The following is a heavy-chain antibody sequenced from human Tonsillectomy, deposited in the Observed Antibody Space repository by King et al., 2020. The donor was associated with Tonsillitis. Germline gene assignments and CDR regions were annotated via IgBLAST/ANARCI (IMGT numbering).Heavy chain of an antibody. Sequence: VQLVESGGGLVQPGGSLRLSCAASGFTVSANYMSWVRQAPGKGLEWVSVIYIDGSPYFADSVKGRFTVSRDNSKNTGYLQMNSLRVEDTAVYFCASEAILVARSDAFDIWGQGTMVTVSS. CDR3: ASEAILVARSDAFDI. CDR1: GFTVSANY. D-gene: IGHD2-15*01. CDR2: IYIDGSP. V-gene: IGHV3-66*01. J-gene: IGHJ3*02.